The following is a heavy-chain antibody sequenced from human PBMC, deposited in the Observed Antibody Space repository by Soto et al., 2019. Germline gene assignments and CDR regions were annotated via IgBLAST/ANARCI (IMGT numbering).Heavy chain of an antibody. D-gene: IGHD4-4*01. CDR2: IWYDGSNK. CDR3: ARDAWTTGENWFDP. Sequence: GGSLRLSCAASGFTFSSYGMHWVRQAPGKGLEWVAVIWYDGSNKYYADSVKGRFTISRDNSKNTLYLQMNSLRAEDTAVYYCARDAWTTGENWFDPWGQGTLVTVSS. V-gene: IGHV3-33*01. J-gene: IGHJ5*02. CDR1: GFTFSSYG.